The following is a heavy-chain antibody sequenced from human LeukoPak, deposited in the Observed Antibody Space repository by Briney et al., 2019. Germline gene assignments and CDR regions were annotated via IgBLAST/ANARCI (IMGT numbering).Heavy chain of an antibody. D-gene: IGHD7-27*01. CDR3: ARSPGDSYYYGLDV. Sequence: ASVKVPCKASGYTFTGYYLHWVRQAPGQGLEWMGWMNPNNGGTNYAQKFQGWVTMTRDTSISTAYMELSRLRSDDTAVYYCARSPGDSYYYGLDVWGKGTTVTVSS. V-gene: IGHV1-2*04. CDR1: GYTFTGYY. CDR2: MNPNNGGT. J-gene: IGHJ6*04.